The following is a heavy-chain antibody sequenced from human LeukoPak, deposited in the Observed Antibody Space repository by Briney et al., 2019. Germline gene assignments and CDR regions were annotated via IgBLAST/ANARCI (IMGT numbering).Heavy chain of an antibody. V-gene: IGHV3-30-3*01. D-gene: IGHD6-13*01. CDR3: AKGGYSSPTTTNYYYYGMDV. CDR1: GFTFSTYG. CDR2: ILYDGSNK. Sequence: PGGSLRLSCAASGFTFSTYGLHWVRQAPGKGLEWVAVILYDGSNKYYADSVKGRFTISRDNSKNTLYLQMNSLRAEDTAVYYCAKGGYSSPTTTNYYYYGMDVWGQGTTVTVSS. J-gene: IGHJ6*02.